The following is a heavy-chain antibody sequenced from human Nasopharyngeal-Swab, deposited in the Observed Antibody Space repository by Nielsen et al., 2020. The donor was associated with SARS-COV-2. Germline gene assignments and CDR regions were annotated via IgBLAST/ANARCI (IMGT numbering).Heavy chain of an antibody. Sequence: GGSLRLSCAASGFTFSSYAMHWVRQAPGKGLEWVAVISYDGSNKYYADSVKGRFTISRDNSKSTLYLQMNSLRAEDTAVYYCARDRGIAVAGNYYYYGMDVWGQGTTVTSP. V-gene: IGHV3-30-3*01. CDR3: ARDRGIAVAGNYYYYGMDV. D-gene: IGHD6-19*01. CDR1: GFTFSSYA. CDR2: ISYDGSNK. J-gene: IGHJ6*02.